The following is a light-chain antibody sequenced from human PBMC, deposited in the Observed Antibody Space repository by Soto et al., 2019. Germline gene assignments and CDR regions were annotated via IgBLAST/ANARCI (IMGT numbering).Light chain of an antibody. CDR2: AAS. CDR3: QQSYTTPVT. V-gene: IGKV1-39*01. J-gene: IGKJ5*01. CDR1: RSISDY. Sequence: DIQMTQSPSSLSASLGDRVTITCRASRSISDYLNWYQQKPGKAPDLLISAASNLQSGVPSRFSGSGSGTDFSLTISRLQPEDFATYYCQQSYTTPVTFGQGTRLEIK.